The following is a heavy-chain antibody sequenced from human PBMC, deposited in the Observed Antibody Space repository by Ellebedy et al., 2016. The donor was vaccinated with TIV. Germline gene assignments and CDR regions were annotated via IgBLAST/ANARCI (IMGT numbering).Heavy chain of an antibody. CDR2: MWSDESNE. D-gene: IGHD3-10*01. V-gene: IGHV3-33*08. Sequence: GESLKISCAVSGFPFRSYNMNWIRQAPGKGLEWVAVMWSDESNEYYADSVKGRFTISRDNSKNTLYLQMNSLRAEDTAVYYCARDGHYYDSGSYSVYGMDVWGQGTTVTVSS. J-gene: IGHJ6*02. CDR1: GFPFRSYN. CDR3: ARDGHYYDSGSYSVYGMDV.